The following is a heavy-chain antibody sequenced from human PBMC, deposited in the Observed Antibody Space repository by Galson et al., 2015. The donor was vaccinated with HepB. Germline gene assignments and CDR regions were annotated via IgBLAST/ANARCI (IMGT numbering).Heavy chain of an antibody. CDR3: AREILYYDSSGYYRTLDY. Sequence: CAISGDSVSSNSGAWNWIRQSPSRGLEWLGRTYYRSKWYNDYAVSVKSRITINPDTSKNQFSLQLNSVTPEDTAVYYCAREILYYDSSGYYRTLDYWGQGTLVTVSS. D-gene: IGHD3-22*01. CDR2: TYYRSKWYN. CDR1: GDSVSSNSGA. J-gene: IGHJ4*02. V-gene: IGHV6-1*01.